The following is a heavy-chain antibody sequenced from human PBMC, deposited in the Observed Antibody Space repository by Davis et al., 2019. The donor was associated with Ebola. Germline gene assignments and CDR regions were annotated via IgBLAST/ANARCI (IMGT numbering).Heavy chain of an antibody. CDR3: ARGAQWLGMPFDY. CDR1: GYTFTSYD. J-gene: IGHJ4*02. D-gene: IGHD6-19*01. CDR2: MNPNSGNT. V-gene: IGHV1-8*01. Sequence: AASVKVSCKASGYTFTSYDINWVRQATGQGLEWMGWMNPNSGNTGYAQKFKGRVTMTTDTSTSTAYMALRDLRSDDTALYYCARGAQWLGMPFDYWGQGTLVTVSS.